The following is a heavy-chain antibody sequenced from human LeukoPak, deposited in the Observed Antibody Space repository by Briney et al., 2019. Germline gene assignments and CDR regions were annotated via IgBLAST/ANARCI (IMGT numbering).Heavy chain of an antibody. CDR3: ASPRGCGGDCPSFGY. V-gene: IGHV4-34*01. D-gene: IGHD2-21*02. J-gene: IGHJ4*02. CDR1: GGSFSGYY. CDR2: INHSGST. Sequence: SETLSLTCAVYGGSFSGYYWSWIRQPPGKGLEWIGEINHSGSTNYNPSLKSRVTISVDTSKNQFSLKLSSVTAADTAVYYCASPRGCGGDCPSFGYWGQGTLVTVSS.